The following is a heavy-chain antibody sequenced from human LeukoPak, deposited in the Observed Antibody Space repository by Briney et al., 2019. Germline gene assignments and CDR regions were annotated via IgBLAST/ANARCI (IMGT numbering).Heavy chain of an antibody. CDR3: AREVRGYSGYDLNWFDP. D-gene: IGHD5-12*01. CDR1: GYTFTSYG. V-gene: IGHV1-18*01. CDR2: ISAYNGNT. Sequence: APVKVSCKASGYTFTSYGISWVRQAPGQGLEWMGWISAYNGNTNYAQKLQGRVTMTTDTSTSTAYMELRSLRSDDTAVYYCAREVRGYSGYDLNWFDPWGQGTLVTVSS. J-gene: IGHJ5*02.